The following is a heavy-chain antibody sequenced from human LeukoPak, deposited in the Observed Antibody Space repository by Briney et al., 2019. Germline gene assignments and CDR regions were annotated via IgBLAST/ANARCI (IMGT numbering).Heavy chain of an antibody. CDR3: ANNPEYCWCHCFSPPHY. Sequence: ASVKVSCKVSGYTLTELSMHWVRQAPGKGLEWMGGFDPEDGETIYAQKFQGRVTMTEDTSTGTAYMVLRSLISDDTALYYCANNPEYCWCHCFSPPHYWGQGTLVTVSS. J-gene: IGHJ4*02. V-gene: IGHV1-24*01. D-gene: IGHD2-21*02. CDR1: GYTLTELS. CDR2: FDPEDGET.